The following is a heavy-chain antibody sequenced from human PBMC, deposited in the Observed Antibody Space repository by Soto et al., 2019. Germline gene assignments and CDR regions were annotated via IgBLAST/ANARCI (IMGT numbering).Heavy chain of an antibody. J-gene: IGHJ4*02. Sequence: SETLSLTCTVSGGSISSYYWSWIRQPPGKGLEWIGYIYYSGSTNYNPSLKSRVSMSVDMSTKQFSLRLFSVTAADTAVYYCASLQRLELVLDYWGQGTLVTVS. V-gene: IGHV4-59*01. CDR3: ASLQRLELVLDY. CDR2: IYYSGST. CDR1: GGSISSYY. D-gene: IGHD6-6*01.